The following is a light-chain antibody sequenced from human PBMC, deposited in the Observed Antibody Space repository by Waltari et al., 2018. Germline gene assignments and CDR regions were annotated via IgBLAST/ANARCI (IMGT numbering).Light chain of an antibody. CDR1: QSISSW. V-gene: IGKV1-5*03. CDR3: QQYNSYPLT. Sequence: DIQMTQSPSTLSASVGDRVTITCRDSQSISSWLAWYQQKPGKAPKLLIYQTSTLDTGVPSRFSASGTGTEFTLTVSSLQPDDFATYYCQQYNSYPLTFGGGTNVEIK. CDR2: QTS. J-gene: IGKJ4*01.